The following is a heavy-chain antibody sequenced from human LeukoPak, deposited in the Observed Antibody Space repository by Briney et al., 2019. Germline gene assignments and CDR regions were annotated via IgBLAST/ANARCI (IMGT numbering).Heavy chain of an antibody. J-gene: IGHJ4*02. Sequence: SETLSLTCTVSGGSISSGSYYWSWIRQPAGKGLEWIGRIYTSGSTNYNPSLRSRVTISVDTSKNQFSLKLSSVTAADTAVYYCARSEGDNWNDPYYFDYWGQGTLVTVSS. D-gene: IGHD1-1*01. CDR3: ARSEGDNWNDPYYFDY. V-gene: IGHV4-61*02. CDR2: IYTSGST. CDR1: GGSISSGSYY.